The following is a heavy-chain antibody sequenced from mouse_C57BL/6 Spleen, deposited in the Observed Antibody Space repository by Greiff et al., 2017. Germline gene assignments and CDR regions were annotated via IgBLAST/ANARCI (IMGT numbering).Heavy chain of an antibody. Sequence: EVQRVESGGGLVKPGGSLKLSCAASGFTFSSYAMSWVRQTPEKRLEWVATISDGGSYTYYPDNVKGRFTISRDNAKNNLYLQMSHLKSEDTAMYYCARGSFTTVVAPDYWGQGTTLTVSS. CDR3: ARGSFTTVVAPDY. D-gene: IGHD1-1*01. CDR1: GFTFSSYA. CDR2: ISDGGSYT. V-gene: IGHV5-4*01. J-gene: IGHJ2*01.